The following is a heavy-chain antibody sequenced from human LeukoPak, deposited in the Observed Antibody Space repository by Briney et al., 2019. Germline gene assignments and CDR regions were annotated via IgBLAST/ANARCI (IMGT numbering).Heavy chain of an antibody. Sequence: GGSLRLSCAASGFTFSSYAMSWVRQAPGKGLEWVSAISGSGGSTYYADSVKGRFTISRDNSKNTLYLQMNSLRAEDTAVYYCAKDHGGYYYDSSGYYYVGRKDFDYWGQGTLVTVSS. D-gene: IGHD3-22*01. CDR1: GFTFSSYA. J-gene: IGHJ4*02. V-gene: IGHV3-23*01. CDR3: AKDHGGYYYDSSGYYYVGRKDFDY. CDR2: ISGSGGST.